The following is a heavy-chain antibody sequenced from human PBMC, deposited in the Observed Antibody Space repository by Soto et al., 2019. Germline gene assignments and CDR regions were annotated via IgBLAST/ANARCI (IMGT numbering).Heavy chain of an antibody. CDR1: GVSVTSYT. CDR3: ARDGMTTGDT. V-gene: IGHV4-4*07. J-gene: IGHJ4*02. Sequence: PSETLSLTCIVSGVSVTSYTWSWVRQPANKGLEWIGRVFSSVSATYNPSLKSRVSILMDTAENRISLKLDSVTAADAGVYFCARDGMTTGDTWGPGTLVTVSS. CDR2: VFSSVSA. D-gene: IGHD2-21*02.